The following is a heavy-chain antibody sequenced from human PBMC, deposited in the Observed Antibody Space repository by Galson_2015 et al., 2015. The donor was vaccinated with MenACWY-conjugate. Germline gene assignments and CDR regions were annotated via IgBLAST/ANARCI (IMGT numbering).Heavy chain of an antibody. J-gene: IGHJ5*02. CDR3: ARDLGSGSNNWFDP. CDR1: GDSVSTNSAA. CDR2: TYYRSQWKN. V-gene: IGHV6-1*01. Sequence: CAISGDSVSTNSAAWNWLRQSPSRGLEWLGRTYYRSQWKNDYAVSVKSRITINPDTSKNQFSLQLNSVTSEDTAVYYCARDLGSGSNNWFDPWDQGTLVTVSS. D-gene: IGHD5-12*01.